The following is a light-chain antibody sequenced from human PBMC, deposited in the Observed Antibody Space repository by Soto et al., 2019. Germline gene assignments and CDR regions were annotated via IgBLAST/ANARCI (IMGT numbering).Light chain of an antibody. V-gene: IGLV2-23*02. CDR1: SSDVGSYNL. J-gene: IGLJ2*01. CDR2: EVS. Sequence: QSVLTQPASVSGSPGQSITISCTGTSSDVGSYNLVSWYQQHPGKAPKLMIYEVSKRPSGVSNRFSGSKSGNTASLTISGLQAEDEADHYCCSYAGSSTFEVFGGGTKLTVL. CDR3: CSYAGSSTFEV.